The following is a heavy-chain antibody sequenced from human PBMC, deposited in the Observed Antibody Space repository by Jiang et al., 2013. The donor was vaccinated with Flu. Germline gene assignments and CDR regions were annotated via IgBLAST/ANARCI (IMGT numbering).Heavy chain of an antibody. CDR1: GFNVGRYG. J-gene: IGHJ4*02. CDR3: ARDILSMAGIFSKVMAY. CDR2: IWYDGDKK. D-gene: IGHD2-21*01. V-gene: IGHV3-33*01. Sequence: VQLVESGGGVVQPGRSLRLSCTVSGFNVGRYGMHWVRHIPGKGLEWVAIIWYDGDKKYYADSVKGRSTVSRDTSKNTLYLQMDSLRPEDTAIYYCARDILSMAGIFSKVMAYWGQGTQVTVSS.